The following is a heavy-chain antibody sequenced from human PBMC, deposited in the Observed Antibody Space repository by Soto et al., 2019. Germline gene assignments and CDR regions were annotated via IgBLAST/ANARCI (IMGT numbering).Heavy chain of an antibody. V-gene: IGHV4-61*08. CDR1: GDSVSSSEFY. J-gene: IGHJ6*02. CDR3: ARVSQLVAPKDGKSAYFYAMDV. D-gene: IGHD6-6*01. CDR2: VYSTGTT. Sequence: SETLSLTCALSGDSVSSSEFYWTWIRQPPGKPLEWIGYVYSTGTTNYSPSLKSRVDMSVDTSENHFSLKVRSVTAAYAAVYFCARVSQLVAPKDGKSAYFYAMDVWGHGTTVTVSS.